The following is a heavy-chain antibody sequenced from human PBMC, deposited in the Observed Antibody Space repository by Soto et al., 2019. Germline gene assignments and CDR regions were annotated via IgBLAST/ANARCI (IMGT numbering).Heavy chain of an antibody. Sequence: QVQLQESGPGLVKPSQTLSLTCTVSGGSISSGGYYWSWIRQHPGKGLEWIGYIYYSGSTYYNPSLKSRVTISVDSSKNQFSLKLSSVTAADTAVYYCARGQWLPRGGYFDYWGQGTLVTVSS. CDR3: ARGQWLPRGGYFDY. J-gene: IGHJ4*02. V-gene: IGHV4-31*03. CDR1: GGSISSGGYY. CDR2: IYYSGST. D-gene: IGHD6-19*01.